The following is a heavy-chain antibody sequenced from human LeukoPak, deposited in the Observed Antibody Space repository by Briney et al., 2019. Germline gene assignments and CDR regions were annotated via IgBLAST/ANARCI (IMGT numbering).Heavy chain of an antibody. Sequence: SETLSLTCTVSGGSISSSSYYWGWIRQPPGKGLEWIGSIYYSGSTYYNPSLKSRVTISVDTSKNQFSLKLSSVTAADTAVYYCARDLIQKNVNGDYDYWGQGTLVTVSS. J-gene: IGHJ4*02. CDR3: ARDLIQKNVNGDYDY. CDR1: GGSISSSSYY. D-gene: IGHD4-17*01. CDR2: IYYSGST. V-gene: IGHV4-39*07.